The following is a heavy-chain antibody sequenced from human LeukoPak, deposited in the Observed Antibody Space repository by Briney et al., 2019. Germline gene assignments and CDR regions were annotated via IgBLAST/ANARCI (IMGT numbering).Heavy chain of an antibody. V-gene: IGHV3-15*01. Sequence: PGGSLRLSCAGSGFTISNAWMSWVRQAPGKGLEWVGRIKSKPAGGTIDYAAPVKGRFTISRDDSKNMVYLQMSSLKTEDTAVYYCTTVRGYYASGDWGQGTLVTVSS. D-gene: IGHD3-10*01. CDR3: TTVRGYYASGD. J-gene: IGHJ4*02. CDR2: IKSKPAGGTI. CDR1: GFTISNAW.